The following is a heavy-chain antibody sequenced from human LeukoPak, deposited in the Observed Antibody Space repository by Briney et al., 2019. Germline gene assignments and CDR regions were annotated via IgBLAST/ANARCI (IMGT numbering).Heavy chain of an antibody. V-gene: IGHV4-4*07. CDR1: GGSISSYY. CDR2: IYTSGGT. D-gene: IGHD3-16*01. CDR3: AREGEITGFDY. Sequence: SETLSLTCTVSGGSISSYYWSWIRQPAGKGLEWIGRIYTSGGTNYNPSLKSRVTKSVDTSKNQFSLKLSSVTAADTPVYYCAREGEITGFDYWGQGTLVTVSS. J-gene: IGHJ4*02.